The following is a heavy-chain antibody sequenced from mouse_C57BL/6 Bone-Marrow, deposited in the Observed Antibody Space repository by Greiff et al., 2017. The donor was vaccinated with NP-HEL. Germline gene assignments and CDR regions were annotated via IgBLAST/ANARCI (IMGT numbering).Heavy chain of an antibody. CDR2: IRLKSDNYAT. CDR1: GFTFSNYW. J-gene: IGHJ1*03. Sequence: EVQLQESGGGLVQPGGSMKLSCVASGFTFSNYWMNWVRQSPEKGLEWVAQIRLKSDNYATHYAESVKGRFTISRDDSKSSVYLQMNNLRAEDTGIYYCTRPYWYFDVWGTGTTVTVSS. V-gene: IGHV6-3*01. CDR3: TRPYWYFDV.